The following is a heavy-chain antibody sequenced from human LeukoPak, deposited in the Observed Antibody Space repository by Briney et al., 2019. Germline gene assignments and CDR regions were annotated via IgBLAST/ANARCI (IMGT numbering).Heavy chain of an antibody. CDR2: VNHSGST. D-gene: IGHD2-15*01. V-gene: IGHV4-34*01. Sequence: PSETLSLTCAVSNGSINGYYWSWIRQSPGKGLEWIGEVNHSGSTNYNPSLKGRITISADTSKSHFSLELTSVTAADTSVHYCAISGWSYQKRTDSWGQGTLVTVSS. J-gene: IGHJ4*02. CDR3: AISGWSYQKRTDS. CDR1: NGSINGYY.